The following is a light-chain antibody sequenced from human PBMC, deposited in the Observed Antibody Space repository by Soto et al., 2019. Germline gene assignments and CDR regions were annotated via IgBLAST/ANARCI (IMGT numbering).Light chain of an antibody. Sequence: QSALTQPPSVSAAPGQTVTISCSGSSSNIGKNYVSWYQQHPGTAPKLLISEYTKRPSGIPDRFSGSKSGTSVTLGITGLQTGDEADYYCATWDSSLSAGVFGGGTKVTVL. CDR1: SSNIGKNY. CDR2: EYT. V-gene: IGLV1-51*02. J-gene: IGLJ2*01. CDR3: ATWDSSLSAGV.